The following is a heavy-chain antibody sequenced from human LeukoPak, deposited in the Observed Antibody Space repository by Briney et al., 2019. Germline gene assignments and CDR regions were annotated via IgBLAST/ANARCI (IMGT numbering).Heavy chain of an antibody. CDR2: INQGGSEK. J-gene: IGHJ4*02. CDR1: GFTFSNYW. D-gene: IGHD3-10*01. Sequence: GGSLRLSCAASGFTFSNYWMSWVRQAPGKGLEWVANINQGGSEKFYVDSVKGRFTISRDNAKNSLYLQMNSLRAEDTAVYYCARDAFASGSYNPFDNWSQGTLVTVSS. CDR3: ARDAFASGSYNPFDN. V-gene: IGHV3-7*01.